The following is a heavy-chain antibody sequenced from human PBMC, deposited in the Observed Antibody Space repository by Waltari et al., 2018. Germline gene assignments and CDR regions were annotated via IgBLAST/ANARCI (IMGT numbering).Heavy chain of an antibody. V-gene: IGHV5-51*01. CDR2: IYPGDSDT. Sequence: EVQLVQSGAEVKKPGESLKISCKGSGYSFTSYWIGWVRQMPGKGLEWMGVIYPGDSDTRYSPSFQGHVTISADKSISTAYLQWSSLKASDTAMYYCARQVGAAAGTDFRDYWGQGTLVTVSS. J-gene: IGHJ4*02. CDR1: GYSFTSYW. CDR3: ARQVGAAAGTDFRDY. D-gene: IGHD6-13*01.